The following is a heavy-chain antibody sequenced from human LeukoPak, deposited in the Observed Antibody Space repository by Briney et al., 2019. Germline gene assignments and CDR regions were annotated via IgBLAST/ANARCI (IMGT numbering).Heavy chain of an antibody. Sequence: ESGPTLVNPTQTLTLTCTFSGFSLSTSGVGVGWIRQPPGKALEWLALIYWDDDKRYSPSLKSRLTITKDTSKNQVVLTMTNMDPVDTATYYCAHRGGSSGWYPRGADQKEYYFDYWGQGTLVTVSS. D-gene: IGHD6-19*01. CDR3: AHRGGSSGWYPRGADQKEYYFDY. CDR1: GFSLSTSGVG. V-gene: IGHV2-5*02. J-gene: IGHJ4*02. CDR2: IYWDDDK.